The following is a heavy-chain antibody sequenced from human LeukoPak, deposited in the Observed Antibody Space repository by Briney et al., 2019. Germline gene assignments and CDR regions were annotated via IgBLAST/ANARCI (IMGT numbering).Heavy chain of an antibody. CDR3: AREYYYDSSGPLGSDY. CDR1: GFTVSSNY. Sequence: GGSLRLSCAASGFTVSSNYMSWVRQAPGKGLEWVSVIYSGGSTYYADSAKGRFTISRDNSKDTLYLQMNSLRAEDTAVYYCAREYYYDSSGPLGSDYWGQGTLVTVSS. V-gene: IGHV3-66*01. J-gene: IGHJ4*02. D-gene: IGHD3-22*01. CDR2: IYSGGST.